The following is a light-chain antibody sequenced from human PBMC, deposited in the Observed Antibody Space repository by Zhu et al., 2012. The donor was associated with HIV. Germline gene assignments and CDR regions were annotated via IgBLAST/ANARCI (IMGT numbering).Light chain of an antibody. J-gene: IGKJ4*01. V-gene: IGKV3-11*01. CDR1: QSVSSN. CDR3: QQSSNWPPGLT. Sequence: IVLTQSPATLSLSPGERATLSCRASQSVSSNLAWYQQKPGQAPRLLIYNASNRATGIPARFSGSGSRTDFTLTISSLEPEDFAVYYCQQSSNWPPGLTFGGGTKVEIK. CDR2: NAS.